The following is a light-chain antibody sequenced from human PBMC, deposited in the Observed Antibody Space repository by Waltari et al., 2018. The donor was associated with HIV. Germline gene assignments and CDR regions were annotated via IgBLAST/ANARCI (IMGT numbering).Light chain of an antibody. J-gene: IGLJ2*01. CDR2: RNN. V-gene: IGLV1-47*01. CDR3: AAWDDSLSGL. CDR1: SPNIGSNY. Sequence: QSVLTQPPSASGTPGQRVTLSCSGRSPNIGSNYVYWYQQLPGTAPKLLIYRNNQRPSGVPDRFSGSKSGTSASLAISGLRSEDEADYYCAAWDDSLSGLFGGGTKLTVL.